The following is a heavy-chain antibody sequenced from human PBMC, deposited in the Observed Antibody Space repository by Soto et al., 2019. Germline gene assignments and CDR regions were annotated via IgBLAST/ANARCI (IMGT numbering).Heavy chain of an antibody. CDR1: GYTLTELS. V-gene: IGHV1-24*01. J-gene: IGHJ4*02. D-gene: IGHD6-13*01. CDR3: DQ. Sequence: ASVKVSCKVSGYTLTELSMHWVRQAPGKGLEWMGGFDPEDGETIYAQKFQGRVTMTNMDPVDTATYSCAHSAIYTSTWFYFDQWGQGTLVTVSS. CDR2: FDPEDGET.